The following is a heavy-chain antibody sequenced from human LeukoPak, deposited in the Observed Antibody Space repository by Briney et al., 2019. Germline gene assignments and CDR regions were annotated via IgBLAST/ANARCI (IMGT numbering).Heavy chain of an antibody. J-gene: IGHJ3*02. CDR1: GFTFSSYG. Sequence: GGSLRLSCAASGFTFSSYGMHWVRQAPGKGLEWVAFIRYDGSNKYYADSVKGRFTISRDNSKNTLYLQMNSLRAEDTAVYYCALYSSSSLDAFDIWGQRTMVTVSS. D-gene: IGHD6-6*01. CDR3: ALYSSSSLDAFDI. CDR2: IRYDGSNK. V-gene: IGHV3-30*02.